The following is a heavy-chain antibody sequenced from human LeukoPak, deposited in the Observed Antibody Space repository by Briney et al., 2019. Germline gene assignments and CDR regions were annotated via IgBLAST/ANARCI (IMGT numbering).Heavy chain of an antibody. CDR3: ARTGSYELRGVNNYFAS. Sequence: LAGGSLRLSCAASGFIFDKYALHWVRQAPGKGLEWVSGINWGGGSVYYADSVKGRFIISRDNAKNSVYLQLDNLTPGDTAFYFCARTGSYELRGVNNYFASWGQGILVTVSS. CDR1: GFIFDKYA. V-gene: IGHV3-9*01. D-gene: IGHD3-10*01. CDR2: INWGGGSV. J-gene: IGHJ4*02.